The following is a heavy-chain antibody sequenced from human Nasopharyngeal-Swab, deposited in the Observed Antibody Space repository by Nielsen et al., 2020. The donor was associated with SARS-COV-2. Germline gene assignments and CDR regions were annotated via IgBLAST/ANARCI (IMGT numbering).Heavy chain of an antibody. CDR2: TRDRAHSYTT. Sequence: GGSLRLSCAASGFTFSDHYMDWVRQAPGKGLEWVGRTRDRAHSYTTEYAASVKGRFTNSRDDSKSSLYLQMNSLKTEDTAVYYCARSRSAYPFDYWGQGTLVTVSS. D-gene: IGHD3-22*01. V-gene: IGHV3-72*01. CDR1: GFTFSDHY. CDR3: ARSRSAYPFDY. J-gene: IGHJ4*02.